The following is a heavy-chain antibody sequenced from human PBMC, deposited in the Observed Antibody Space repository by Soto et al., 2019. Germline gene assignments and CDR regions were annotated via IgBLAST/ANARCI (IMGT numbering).Heavy chain of an antibody. D-gene: IGHD6-13*01. CDR1: GFTFSSYE. Sequence: PGGSLRLSCATSGFTFSSYEMNWVRQAPGKGLEWVSYISSSGSTIYYADSVKGRFTISRDNAKNSLYLQMDSLRAEDTAVYYCARDQEAGSFFPYYCGMDVWRQGTTVTVSS. CDR2: ISSSGSTI. J-gene: IGHJ6*02. CDR3: ARDQEAGSFFPYYCGMDV. V-gene: IGHV3-48*03.